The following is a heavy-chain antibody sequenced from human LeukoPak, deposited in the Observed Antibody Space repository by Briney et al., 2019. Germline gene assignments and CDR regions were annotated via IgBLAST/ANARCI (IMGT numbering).Heavy chain of an antibody. Sequence: PGGSLRLSCAASGFTFSSYAMHWVRQAPGKGLEWVAVISYDGSNKYYADSVKGRFTISRDNSKNTLYLQMNSLRAEDTAVYYCARTGSGSYYNYYYYGMDVWGQGTTVTVS. CDR3: ARTGSGSYYNYYYYGMDV. CDR1: GFTFSSYA. V-gene: IGHV3-30-3*01. CDR2: ISYDGSNK. J-gene: IGHJ6*02. D-gene: IGHD3-10*01.